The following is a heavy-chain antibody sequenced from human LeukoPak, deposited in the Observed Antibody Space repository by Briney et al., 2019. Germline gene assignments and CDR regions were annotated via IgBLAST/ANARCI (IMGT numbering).Heavy chain of an antibody. Sequence: ASVTVSCKASGYTFTKYYMHWVRQAPGQGLEWMGIIYPSGGSTRYAQKFQGRVTMTRDMSTSTVYMELSSLRSDDTAVYYCAREGIPAASPVGWFDPWGQGTLVTVSS. D-gene: IGHD2-2*01. V-gene: IGHV1-46*01. J-gene: IGHJ5*02. CDR1: GYTFTKYY. CDR2: IYPSGGST. CDR3: AREGIPAASPVGWFDP.